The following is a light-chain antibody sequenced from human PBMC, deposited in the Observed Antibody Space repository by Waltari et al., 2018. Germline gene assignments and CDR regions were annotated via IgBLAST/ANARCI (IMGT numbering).Light chain of an antibody. CDR2: GNN. CDR1: SLRSYY. CDR3: NSRDSSGDHVV. J-gene: IGLJ2*01. V-gene: IGLV3-19*01. Sequence: SSELTQDPAVSVALGQAVRITCPGDSLRSYYASWYQQKPGQAPVLVIYGNNNRPAGIPARFSGSSSGTTAAKTTTGAQAEDEADDYCNSRDSSGDHVVFGGGTKLTVL.